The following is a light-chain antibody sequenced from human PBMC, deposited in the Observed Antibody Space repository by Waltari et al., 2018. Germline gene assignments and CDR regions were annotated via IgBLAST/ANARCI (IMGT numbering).Light chain of an antibody. Sequence: SYELPQPSSVSVSPGQTARITCSGDVLAKRYSRWFQQKSGQVPVVVIYKDTERPSGIPERFSCSSSGTTVTLTISGVQPEDEADYYCYSTTDNNLRVFGGGTKLTVL. CDR3: YSTTDNNLRV. J-gene: IGLJ3*02. CDR1: VLAKRY. CDR2: KDT. V-gene: IGLV3-27*01.